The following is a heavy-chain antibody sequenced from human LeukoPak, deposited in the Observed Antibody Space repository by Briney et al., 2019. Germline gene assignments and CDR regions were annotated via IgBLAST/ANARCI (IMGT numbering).Heavy chain of an antibody. J-gene: IGHJ5*02. CDR2: IYHSGST. CDR3: ARSFSDNEWELPAGDWFDP. CDR1: GGSISSYY. D-gene: IGHD1-26*01. V-gene: IGHV4-59*08. Sequence: PSETLSLTCTVSGGSISSYYWSWIRQPAGKGLEWIGSIYHSGSTYYNPSLKSRVTISVDTSKNQFSLKLSSVTAADTAVYYCARSFSDNEWELPAGDWFDPWGQGTLVTVSS.